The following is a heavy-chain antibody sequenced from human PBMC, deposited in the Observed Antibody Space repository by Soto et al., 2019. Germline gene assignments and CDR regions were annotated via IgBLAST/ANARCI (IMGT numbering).Heavy chain of an antibody. J-gene: IGHJ6*02. CDR1: GGTFSSYA. Sequence: QVQLVQSGAEVKKPGSSVKVSCKASGGTFSSYAISWVRQAPGQGLEWMGGIIPIFGTANYAQKFQGRVTITADESTSTAYMELSRLRSEDTAVYYCARDLSYSSSSAGYYYYGMDVWGQGTTVTVSS. CDR2: IIPIFGTA. CDR3: ARDLSYSSSSAGYYYYGMDV. D-gene: IGHD6-6*01. V-gene: IGHV1-69*01.